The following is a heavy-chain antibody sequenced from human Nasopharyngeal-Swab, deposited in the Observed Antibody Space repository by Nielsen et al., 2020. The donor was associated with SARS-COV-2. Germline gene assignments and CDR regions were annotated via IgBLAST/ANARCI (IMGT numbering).Heavy chain of an antibody. J-gene: IGHJ4*02. CDR3: AKEPFYDFWSGYYWDY. Sequence: WIREGLGKGLEWVSDISGSGGSTYYADSVKGGFSISRDNSKNTLYLQMNRLRAEDKAVYYCAKEPFYDFWSGYYWDYWGQGTLVTVSS. V-gene: IGHV3-23*01. D-gene: IGHD3-3*01. CDR2: ISGSGGST.